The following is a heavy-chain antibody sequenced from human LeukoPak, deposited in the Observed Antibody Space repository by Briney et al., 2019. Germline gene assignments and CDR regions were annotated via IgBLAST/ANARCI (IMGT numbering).Heavy chain of an antibody. CDR3: ASNEYGDYQSDY. CDR1: GGSISSYY. D-gene: IGHD4-17*01. J-gene: IGHJ4*02. Sequence: SETLSLTCTVSGGSISSYYWSWIRQPPGKGLEWIGYVYYSGSTNYNPSLKSRVIISVDTSKHQFSLKLTSVTTADTAMYYCASNEYGDYQSDYWGQGTLVTVSS. V-gene: IGHV4-59*01. CDR2: VYYSGST.